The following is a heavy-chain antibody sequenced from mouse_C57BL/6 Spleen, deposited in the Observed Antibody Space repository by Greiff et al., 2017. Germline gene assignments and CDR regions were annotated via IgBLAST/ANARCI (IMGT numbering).Heavy chain of an antibody. CDR3: ARSSPGLYYFDY. Sequence: EVKVVESGGGLVQPGGSLSLSCAASGFTFTDYYMSWVRQPPGKALEWLGFIRNKANGYTTEYSASVKGRFTISRDNSQSILYLQMNALRAEDSATYYCARSSPGLYYFDYWGQGTTLTVSS. V-gene: IGHV7-3*01. CDR2: IRNKANGYTT. D-gene: IGHD3-1*01. CDR1: GFTFTDYY. J-gene: IGHJ2*01.